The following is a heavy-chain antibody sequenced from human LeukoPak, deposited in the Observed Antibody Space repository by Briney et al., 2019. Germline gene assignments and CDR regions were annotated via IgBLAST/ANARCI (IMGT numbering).Heavy chain of an antibody. V-gene: IGHV1-2*02. D-gene: IGHD2-2*01. CDR2: INPNSGGT. J-gene: IGHJ6*03. CDR1: GYTFTGYY. Sequence: ASVKVSCMASGYTFTGYYMHWVRQAPGQGLEWMGWINPNSGGTNYAQKFQGRVTMTRDTSISTAYMELSRLRSDDTAVYYCAREMIVVVPAASLRYYYYYMDVWVKGTTVTISS. CDR3: AREMIVVVPAASLRYYYYYMDV.